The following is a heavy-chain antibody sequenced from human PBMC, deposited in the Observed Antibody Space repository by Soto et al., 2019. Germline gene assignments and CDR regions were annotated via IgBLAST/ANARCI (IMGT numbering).Heavy chain of an antibody. J-gene: IGHJ3*02. D-gene: IGHD4-17*01. CDR3: ARDFRTVTTGPDAFDI. CDR1: GYTFTSYA. Sequence: ASVKVSCKASGYTFTSYAMHWVRQAPGQRLEWMGWINAGNGNTKYSQKFQGRVTITRDISASTAYMELSSLRSEDTAVYYCARDFRTVTTGPDAFDIWGQGTMVTVSS. CDR2: INAGNGNT. V-gene: IGHV1-3*01.